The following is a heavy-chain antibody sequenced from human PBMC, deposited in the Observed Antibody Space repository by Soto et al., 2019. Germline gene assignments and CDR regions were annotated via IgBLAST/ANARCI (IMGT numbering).Heavy chain of an antibody. CDR2: IYYSGST. CDR1: GGSISGSSYY. J-gene: IGHJ6*02. D-gene: IGHD3-10*01. CDR3: ATERYYYGSGSYYNNYYYYYGMDV. Sequence: SETLSLTCTVSGGSISGSSYYWGWIRQPPGKGLEWIGSIYYSGSTYYNPSLKSRVTISVDTSKNQFSLKLSSVTAADTAVYYCATERYYYGSGSYYNNYYYYYGMDVWGQGTTVTVSS. V-gene: IGHV4-39*01.